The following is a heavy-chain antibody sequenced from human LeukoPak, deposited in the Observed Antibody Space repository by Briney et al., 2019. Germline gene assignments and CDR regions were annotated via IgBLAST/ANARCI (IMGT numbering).Heavy chain of an antibody. J-gene: IGHJ4*02. CDR3: ARLGRGEYYFDH. CDR2: IYPGDSET. V-gene: IGHV5-51*01. CDR1: GYTFASYW. D-gene: IGHD3-10*01. Sequence: GASLQISCKGSGYTFASYWIGWVRQMPGKGLEWMGIIYPGDSETRYRPSFQGQVTISADKSISTAYLQWSSLKASDTAMYYCARLGRGEYYFDHWGQGTRVTVAS.